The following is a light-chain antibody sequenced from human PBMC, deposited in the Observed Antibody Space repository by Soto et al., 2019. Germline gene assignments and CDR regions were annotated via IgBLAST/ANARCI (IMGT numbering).Light chain of an antibody. CDR3: CSHAGSYTYV. J-gene: IGLJ1*01. CDR1: SSDVGGYKY. CDR2: DVS. Sequence: QSALTQARSVSGSPGQAVTISCTGTSSDVGGYKYVSWYQQHPGKAPKVVIYDVSKRPSGVPDRFSGSKSGNTASLTISGLQAEDEADYYCCSHAGSYTYVFGTGTKLTVL. V-gene: IGLV2-11*01.